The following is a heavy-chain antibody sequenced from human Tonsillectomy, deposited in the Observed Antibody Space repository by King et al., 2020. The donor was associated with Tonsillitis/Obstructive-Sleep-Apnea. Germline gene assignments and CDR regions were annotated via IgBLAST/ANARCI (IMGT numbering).Heavy chain of an antibody. CDR2: IYYSGST. Sequence: VQLQESGPGLVKPSETLSLTCTVSGGSISSHYWSWIRQSPGKGLEWIAYIYYSGSTNYNPSLKSRVTISVDTSKNQFSLKLSSVTAADTAVYYCARGGYSGSSYYFYYWGQGALVTVSS. V-gene: IGHV4-59*11. CDR1: GGSISSHY. J-gene: IGHJ4*01. D-gene: IGHD1-26*01. CDR3: ARGGYSGSSYYFYY.